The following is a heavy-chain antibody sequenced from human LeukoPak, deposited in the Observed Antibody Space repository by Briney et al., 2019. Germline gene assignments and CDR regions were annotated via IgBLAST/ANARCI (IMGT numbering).Heavy chain of an antibody. Sequence: KSSETLSLTCTVSGGSISSGSYYWSWIRQPAGKGLEWIGRIYTSGSTNYNPSLKSRVTISVDTSKNQFSLKLSSVTAADTAVYYCARAQYGDGFDYWGQGTLVTVSS. J-gene: IGHJ4*02. CDR2: IYTSGST. CDR3: ARAQYGDGFDY. CDR1: GGSISSGSYY. D-gene: IGHD4-17*01. V-gene: IGHV4-61*02.